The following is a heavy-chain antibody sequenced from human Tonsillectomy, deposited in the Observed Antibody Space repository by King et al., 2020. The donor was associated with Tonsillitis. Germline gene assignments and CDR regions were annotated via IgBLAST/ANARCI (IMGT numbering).Heavy chain of an antibody. CDR1: GDSISSNSAS. J-gene: IGHJ4*02. V-gene: IGHV6-1*01. CDR2: TYYRSKWFN. CDR3: ARGALWLHDSNYFDY. Sequence: VQLQQSGPGLVKPSQTLSLTCAISGDSISSNSASWNWIRQSPSRGLEWLGRTYYRSKWFNDYEVSVKSRMTFSPDTSKNQFSLHLNSVTPEDTAVYYCARGALWLHDSNYFDYWGQGTLVTVSS. D-gene: IGHD5-24*01.